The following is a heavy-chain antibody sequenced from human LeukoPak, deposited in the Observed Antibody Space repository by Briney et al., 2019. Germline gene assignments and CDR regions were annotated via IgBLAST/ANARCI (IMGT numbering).Heavy chain of an antibody. V-gene: IGHV4-61*02. CDR2: IYTSGNT. Sequence: PSETLSLTCTVSGGSISSGSYYWSWIRQPAGKGLEWIGRIYTSGNTNYNPSLKSRVTISVDTSKNQFSLKLSSVTAADTAAYYCARSTGYYDSSKGYWGQGTLVTVSS. D-gene: IGHD3-22*01. CDR1: GGSISSGSYY. CDR3: ARSTGYYDSSKGY. J-gene: IGHJ4*02.